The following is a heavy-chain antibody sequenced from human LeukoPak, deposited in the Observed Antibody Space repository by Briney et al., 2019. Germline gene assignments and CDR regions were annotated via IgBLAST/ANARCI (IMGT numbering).Heavy chain of an antibody. J-gene: IGHJ5*02. CDR3: ARLSTIYSSSSGNWFDP. Sequence: ASVKVSCKASDYTFTSYGISWVRQAPGQGLEWMGWISAYNGNTNYAQKLQGRVTMTTDTSTSTAYMELRSLRSDDTAVYYCARLSTIYSSSSGNWFDPWGQGTLVTVSS. CDR1: DYTFTSYG. CDR2: ISAYNGNT. D-gene: IGHD6-6*01. V-gene: IGHV1-18*01.